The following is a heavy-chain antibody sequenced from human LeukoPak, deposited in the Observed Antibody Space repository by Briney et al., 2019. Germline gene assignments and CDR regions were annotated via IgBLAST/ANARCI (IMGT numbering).Heavy chain of an antibody. CDR1: GASISSLY. Sequence: SETLSLTCTVSGASISSLYWNWIRQPPGKGLEWIGYISHSGSSTYNPSPNSRVTISIDTSKNQFSLKLGSVTAADTAVYYCARGGGCRSTSCDFDHWGQGTLVTVSS. CDR3: ARGGGCRSTSCDFDH. J-gene: IGHJ4*02. V-gene: IGHV4-59*11. D-gene: IGHD2-2*01. CDR2: ISHSGSS.